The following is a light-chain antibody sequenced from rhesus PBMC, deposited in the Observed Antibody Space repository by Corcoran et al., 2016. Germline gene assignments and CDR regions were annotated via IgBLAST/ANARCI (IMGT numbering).Light chain of an antibody. CDR2: GAS. J-gene: IGKJ2*01. CDR1: QRVSSY. V-gene: IGKV3-24*04. CDR3: LQSSNWPYS. Sequence: EIVMTKSPATLALSPGERATLSCRASQRVSSYLAWYQQKPGQAPRLLIYGASSRATGIPDRFRGGGSGTGFTLTLSILEPEDVGVYFCLQSSNWPYSFGQGTKVEIK.